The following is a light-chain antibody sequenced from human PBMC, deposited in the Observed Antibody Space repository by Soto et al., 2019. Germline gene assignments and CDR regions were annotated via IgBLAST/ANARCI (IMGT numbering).Light chain of an antibody. CDR2: DAS. V-gene: IGKV3-11*01. CDR3: QQRSNWYT. J-gene: IGKJ2*01. CDR1: QSVSSY. Sequence: EIVLTQSPATPSLSPGERATLSCRASQSVSSYLAWYQQKPGQAPRLLIYDASNRATGIPARFSGSGSGTDFTLTISSLEPEAFSVYYCQQRSNWYTFGQGTKLEIK.